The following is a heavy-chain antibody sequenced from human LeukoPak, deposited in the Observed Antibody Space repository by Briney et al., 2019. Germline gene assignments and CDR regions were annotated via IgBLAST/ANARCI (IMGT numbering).Heavy chain of an antibody. Sequence: GASVKVSCKASGYTFTSYDINWVRQATGQGLEWMGWMNPNSGNTGYAQKFQGRVTMTRNTSISTAYMELSSLRSEDTAVCYCARDYYGSGSYLGYYYYGMDVWGQGTTVTVSS. J-gene: IGHJ6*02. V-gene: IGHV1-8*01. CDR2: MNPNSGNT. D-gene: IGHD3-10*01. CDR1: GYTFTSYD. CDR3: ARDYYGSGSYLGYYYYGMDV.